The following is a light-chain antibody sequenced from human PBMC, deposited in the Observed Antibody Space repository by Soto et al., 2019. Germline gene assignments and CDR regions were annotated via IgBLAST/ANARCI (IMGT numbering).Light chain of an antibody. CDR3: QEYTKWPGT. J-gene: IGKJ1*01. Sequence: EIVMTQFPASLSVSPGERVTLSCRASQSITRDLAWYQQKPGQAPRLLVFAASFRATDIPPRFSGSGSGTDFTLPSNSLQSEYFVLYFCQEYTKWPGTFGQGNRVEMK. V-gene: IGKV3-15*01. CDR1: QSITRD. CDR2: AAS.